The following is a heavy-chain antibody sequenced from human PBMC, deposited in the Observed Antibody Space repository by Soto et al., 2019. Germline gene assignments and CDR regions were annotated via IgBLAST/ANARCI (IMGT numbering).Heavy chain of an antibody. D-gene: IGHD3-10*01. CDR1: GGTFSSYA. CDR2: IIPIFGTA. J-gene: IGHJ6*02. V-gene: IGHV1-69*01. Sequence: QVQLVQSGAEVKKPGSSVKVSCKASGGTFSSYAISWVRQAPGQGLEWMGGIIPIFGTANYAQKFQGRVTITAEESTSTAYMELSSLRSEDTAVYYCARGLVRGVITYYYYGMDVWGQGTTVTVSS. CDR3: ARGLVRGVITYYYYGMDV.